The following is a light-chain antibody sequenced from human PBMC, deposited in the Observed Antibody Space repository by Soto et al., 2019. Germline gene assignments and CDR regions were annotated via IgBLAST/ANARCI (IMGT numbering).Light chain of an antibody. Sequence: EIVMTQSPATLSLSPGERATLSSRASQSVNSNLAWYQQKPGQSPRLLIHGASTRSTGIPARFSGSGSGTEFTLTISSLQSEDFAVYYCQQYQNWPPWTFGQGTKVEI. CDR1: QSVNSN. V-gene: IGKV3-15*01. CDR2: GAS. CDR3: QQYQNWPPWT. J-gene: IGKJ1*01.